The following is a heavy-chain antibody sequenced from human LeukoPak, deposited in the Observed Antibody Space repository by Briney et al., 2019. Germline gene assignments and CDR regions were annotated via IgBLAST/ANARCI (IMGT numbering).Heavy chain of an antibody. CDR3: ARSPEPTEEPDY. V-gene: IGHV1-2*04. Sequence: GASVKVSCKASGYTFTGYYMHWVRQAPGQGLEWMGWINPNSGGTNYAQKFQGWVTMTRDTSISTAYMELSRLRSDDTAVYYCARSPEPTEEPDYWGQGTLVTVSS. J-gene: IGHJ4*02. CDR1: GYTFTGYY. D-gene: IGHD1-14*01. CDR2: INPNSGGT.